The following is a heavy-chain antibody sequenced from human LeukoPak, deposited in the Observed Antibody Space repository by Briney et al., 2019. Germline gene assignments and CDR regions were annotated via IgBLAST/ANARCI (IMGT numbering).Heavy chain of an antibody. D-gene: IGHD4-17*01. J-gene: IGHJ4*02. Sequence: GGSLRLSCTASGFTFGDYAMSWVRQAPGKGLEWVGFIRSKAYGGTTEYAASVKGRFTISRDDSKSIAYLQMNSLKTEDTAVYYCATGYADYGGAADYWGQGTLVTVSS. CDR3: ATGYADYGGAADY. V-gene: IGHV3-49*04. CDR2: IRSKAYGGTT. CDR1: GFTFGDYA.